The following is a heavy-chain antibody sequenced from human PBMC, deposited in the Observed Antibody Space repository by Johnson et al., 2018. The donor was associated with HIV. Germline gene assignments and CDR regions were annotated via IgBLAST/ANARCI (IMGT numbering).Heavy chain of an antibody. D-gene: IGHD3-10*01. CDR2: IASACDT. J-gene: IGHJ3*02. CDR1: GCTFSRSD. V-gene: IGHV3-13*01. CDR3: ASDYGGTKDAFDI. Sequence: VQLVESGGGLVQPGGSLRLSCAASGCTFSRSDMHWVRQGRGKGLEWVSGIASACDTSSPGSVKGRFTVPRENAKNSLYLQMSSLRADDTAVYYCASDYGGTKDAFDIWGQGTMVTVSS.